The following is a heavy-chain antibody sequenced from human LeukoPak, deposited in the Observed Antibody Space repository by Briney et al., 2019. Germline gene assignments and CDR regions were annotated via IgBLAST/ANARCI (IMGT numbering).Heavy chain of an antibody. D-gene: IGHD1-26*01. CDR2: IKDDGSEK. V-gene: IGHV3-7*01. CDR3: ARDDSRYSGSPDY. Sequence: GGSLRLSCAASLVSFCSFWMRWVRQAPGKGLEWVANIKDDGSEKYYVDSVKGRFTISRDNAKNSLYLQMNSLRAEDTAVYYCARDDSRYSGSPDYWGQGTRVTVSS. J-gene: IGHJ4*02. CDR1: LVSFCSFW.